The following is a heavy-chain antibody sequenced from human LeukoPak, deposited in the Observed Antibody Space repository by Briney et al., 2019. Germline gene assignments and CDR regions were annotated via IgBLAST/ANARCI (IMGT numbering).Heavy chain of an antibody. CDR3: ARASIAAAGP. Sequence: PSETLSLTCAVYGGSFSGYYWSWIRQAPGKGLEWVGEINHSGSTNYNPSLKSRVTISVDTSKNQFSLKLSSVTAADTAVYYCARASIAAAGPWGQGTLVTVSS. CDR1: GGSFSGYY. D-gene: IGHD6-13*01. J-gene: IGHJ5*02. CDR2: INHSGST. V-gene: IGHV4-34*01.